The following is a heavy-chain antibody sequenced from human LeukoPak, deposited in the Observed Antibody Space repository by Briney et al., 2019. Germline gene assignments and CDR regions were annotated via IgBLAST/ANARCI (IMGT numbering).Heavy chain of an antibody. V-gene: IGHV4-61*08. J-gene: IGHJ4*02. CDR2: IYYSGST. Sequence: PSQTLSLTCTVSGGSISSGGYYWSWIRQHPGEGLEWIGYIYYSGSTNCNPSLKSRVTISVDTSKNQFSLKLSSVTAADTAVYYCARAPGIAVAFDYWGQGTLVTVSS. CDR1: GGSISSGGYY. CDR3: ARAPGIAVAFDY. D-gene: IGHD6-19*01.